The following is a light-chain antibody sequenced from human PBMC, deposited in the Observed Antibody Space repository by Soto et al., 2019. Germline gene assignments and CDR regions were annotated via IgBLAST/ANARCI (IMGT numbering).Light chain of an antibody. Sequence: EIVLTQSPGTLSLSPGERATLSCRASQSVSSANFAWYQHKPGQAPRLLIYGASTRATGIPARFSGRGSGTEFTLTISSLEPEDFAVYYCQQRSNWITFGQGTRLENK. CDR1: QSVSSAN. CDR2: GAS. J-gene: IGKJ5*01. V-gene: IGKV3D-20*02. CDR3: QQRSNWIT.